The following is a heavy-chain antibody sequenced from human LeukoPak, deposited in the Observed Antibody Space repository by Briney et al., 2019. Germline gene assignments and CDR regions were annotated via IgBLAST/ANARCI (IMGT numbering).Heavy chain of an antibody. D-gene: IGHD3-10*01. J-gene: IGHJ6*02. Sequence: GASVKVSCKAAGYTFTGYYMHWVRQARGQGLEWMGWISAYNGNTNYAQKLQGRVTMTTDTSTSTAYMELRSLRSDDTAVYYCAICDGSGSYWNYYYYGMDVWGQGTTVTVSS. CDR1: GYTFTGYY. CDR2: ISAYNGNT. CDR3: AICDGSGSYWNYYYYGMDV. V-gene: IGHV1-18*04.